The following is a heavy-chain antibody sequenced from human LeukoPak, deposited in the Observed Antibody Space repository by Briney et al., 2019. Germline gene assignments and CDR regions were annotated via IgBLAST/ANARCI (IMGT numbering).Heavy chain of an antibody. CDR1: GYTFNSYG. D-gene: IGHD5-12*01. CDR3: ARDRLDRVTTIIFDY. CDR2: ISAYDGNT. Sequence: ASVKVSCKASGYTFNSYGIGWVRQAPGQGLEWMGWISAYDGNTDYAQNLQGRVTMTTDTSTSTAYMELRSLRSDDTAVYYGARDRLDRVTTIIFDYWDQGTLVTVSS. V-gene: IGHV1-18*01. J-gene: IGHJ4*02.